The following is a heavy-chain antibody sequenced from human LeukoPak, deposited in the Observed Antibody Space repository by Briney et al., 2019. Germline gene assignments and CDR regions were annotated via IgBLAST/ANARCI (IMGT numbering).Heavy chain of an antibody. CDR2: INHSGST. J-gene: IGHJ6*02. CDR1: GGSFSGYY. Sequence: SETLSLTCAVYGGSFSGYYWSWIRQPPGKGLEWIGEINHSGSTNYNPSLKSRVTISVDTSKNQFSLKLSSVTAADTAVYYCARGPRITIFGVVTAVSGYPVWGQGTMVTVSS. D-gene: IGHD3-3*01. V-gene: IGHV4-34*01. CDR3: ARGPRITIFGVVTAVSGYPV.